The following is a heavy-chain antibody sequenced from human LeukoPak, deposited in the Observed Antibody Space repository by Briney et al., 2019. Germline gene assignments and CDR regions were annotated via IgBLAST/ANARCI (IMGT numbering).Heavy chain of an antibody. CDR1: GFTFSNYD. CDR3: AKGDCYGSGTYLFYFDS. J-gene: IGHJ4*02. V-gene: IGHV3-30*18. D-gene: IGHD3-10*01. CDR2: ISYDGTNK. Sequence: PGRSLRLSCATNGFTFSNYDMNSVRQAPGKGLEWVAVISYDGTNKNYADSVKGRFTISRDNTKNTMSMQMNSLRAEDTAVYYCAKGDCYGSGTYLFYFDSWGQGTLVTVSS.